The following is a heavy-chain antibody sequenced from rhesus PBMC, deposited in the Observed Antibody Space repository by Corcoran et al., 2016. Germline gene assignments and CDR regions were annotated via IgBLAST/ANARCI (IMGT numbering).Heavy chain of an antibody. D-gene: IGHD5-12*01. Sequence: QVQLQESGPGLVKPSETLSLTCAVSGGSISDDYYWSWIRQPPGKGLEWIGYIYGSGGGTNLNPPLKNPFTISKDTSKNLFSLKLSSVPAADTAVYYCAIVDTASAYYFDYWGQGVLVTVSS. CDR2: IYGSGGGT. CDR1: GGSISDDYY. CDR3: AIVDTASAYYFDY. J-gene: IGHJ4*01. V-gene: IGHV4-106*01.